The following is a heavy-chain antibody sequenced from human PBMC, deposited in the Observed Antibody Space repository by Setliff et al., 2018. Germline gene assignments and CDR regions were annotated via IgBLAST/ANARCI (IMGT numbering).Heavy chain of an antibody. CDR1: GYSFSNYG. D-gene: IGHD4-17*01. CDR3: ARVYTLTIPPDY. Sequence: ASVKVSCKASGYSFSNYGITWVRQVPGQGLEWMGWISSYNGNTDYAQNFQGRVALTTDTSTSTAYMELRSLRSDDTAVYYCARVYTLTIPPDYWGQGTLVTVSS. J-gene: IGHJ4*02. CDR2: ISSYNGNT. V-gene: IGHV1-18*01.